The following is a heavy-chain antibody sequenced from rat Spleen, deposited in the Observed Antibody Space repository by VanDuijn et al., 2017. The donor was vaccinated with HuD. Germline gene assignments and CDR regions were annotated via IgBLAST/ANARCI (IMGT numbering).Heavy chain of an antibody. V-gene: IGHV5-29*01. J-gene: IGHJ3*01. CDR1: GFTFNNYG. CDR2: FSYDGFTT. CDR3: TRQDTSGYSNWFTY. D-gene: IGHD4-3*01. Sequence: EVQLVESGGGLVQPGRSLKLSCAASGFTFNNYGMAWVRQASTKGLEWVATFSYDGFTTYYRDSVRGRFTISSDDAKTTLYLQMDSLRSEDTATYYCTRQDTSGYSNWFTYWGQGTLVTVSS.